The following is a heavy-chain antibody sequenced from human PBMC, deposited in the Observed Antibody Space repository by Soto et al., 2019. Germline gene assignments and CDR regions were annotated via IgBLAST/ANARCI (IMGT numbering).Heavy chain of an antibody. D-gene: IGHD5-18*01. CDR2: INHSGST. J-gene: IGHJ4*02. Sequence: QVQLQQWGAGLLKPSETLSLTCAVYGGSFSGYYWSWIRQPPGKGLEWIGEINHSGSTNYNPSLKSRVTISVDTSKNQFSLKLSSVTAADTAVYYCARRNVDPAMVNSFDYWGQGTLVTVSS. CDR1: GGSFSGYY. V-gene: IGHV4-34*01. CDR3: ARRNVDPAMVNSFDY.